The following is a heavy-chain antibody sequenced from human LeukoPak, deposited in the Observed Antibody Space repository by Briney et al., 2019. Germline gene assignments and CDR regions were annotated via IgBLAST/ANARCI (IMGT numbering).Heavy chain of an antibody. CDR3: AKDWRAAAATYNWFDP. D-gene: IGHD6-13*01. J-gene: IGHJ5*02. CDR1: GFTFSSYA. V-gene: IGHV3-23*01. Sequence: GGSLRLSCAASGFTFSSYAMSWVRQAPGKGLEWVSAISGSGGSTYYADSVKGRFTISRDNSKNTLYLQMNSLRAEDTAVYYCAKDWRAAAATYNWFDPWGQETLVTVSS. CDR2: ISGSGGST.